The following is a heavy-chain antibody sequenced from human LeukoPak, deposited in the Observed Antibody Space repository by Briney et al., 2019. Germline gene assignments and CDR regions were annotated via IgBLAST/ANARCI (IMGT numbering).Heavy chain of an antibody. CDR3: ARDSAGNDY. V-gene: IGHV3-9*01. Sequence: PGGSLRLSCSASAFTFDDYAMHWFRHPPGEGLGWVSGISWNSGSIGYADSVKGRFTISRDNAKNSLYLQMNSLRAEDRAMYYCARDSAGNDYWGQGTLVTVSS. J-gene: IGHJ4*02. CDR1: AFTFDDYA. D-gene: IGHD6-13*01. CDR2: ISWNSGSI.